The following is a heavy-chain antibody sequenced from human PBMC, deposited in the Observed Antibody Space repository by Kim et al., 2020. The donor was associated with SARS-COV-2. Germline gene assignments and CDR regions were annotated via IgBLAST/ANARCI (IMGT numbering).Heavy chain of an antibody. D-gene: IGHD3-10*01. V-gene: IGHV4-59*01. CDR1: GGSISSYY. Sequence: SETLSLTCTVSGGSISSYYWSWIRQPPGKGLEWIGYIYYSGSTNYNPSLKSRVTISVDTSKNQFSLKLSSVTAADTAVYYCARAAVRGVALGDYYYGMDVWGQGTTVTVSS. J-gene: IGHJ6*02. CDR3: ARAAVRGVALGDYYYGMDV. CDR2: IYYSGST.